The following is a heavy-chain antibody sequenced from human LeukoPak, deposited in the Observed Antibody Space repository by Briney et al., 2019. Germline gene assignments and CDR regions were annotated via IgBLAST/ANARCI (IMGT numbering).Heavy chain of an antibody. CDR3: ARSSGVPAAILDY. CDR1: GFTFSSYS. V-gene: IGHV3-21*01. J-gene: IGHJ4*02. D-gene: IGHD2-2*02. Sequence: GGPLRLSCAASGFTFSSYSMNWVRQAPGKGLEWVSSISSSSSYIYYADSVKGRFTISRDNAKNSLYLQMNSLRAEDTAVYYCARSSGVPAAILDYWGQGTLVTVSS. CDR2: ISSSSSYI.